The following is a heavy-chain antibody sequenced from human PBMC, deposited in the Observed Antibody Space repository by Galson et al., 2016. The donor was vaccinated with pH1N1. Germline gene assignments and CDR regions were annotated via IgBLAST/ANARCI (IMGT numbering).Heavy chain of an antibody. J-gene: IGHJ3*02. Sequence: LTCGVSGYSITRGYYWGWIRQPPGKGLEWIGTIHHTGNTDYNPSLKNRLTISLDTSKNQFSLKLISVTAADMAMYYCARRYSSGWSGGDDAFDIWGQGTMVTVSS. CDR2: IHHTGNT. CDR3: ARRYSSGWSGGDDAFDI. D-gene: IGHD6-19*01. V-gene: IGHV4-38-2*01. CDR1: GYSITRGYY.